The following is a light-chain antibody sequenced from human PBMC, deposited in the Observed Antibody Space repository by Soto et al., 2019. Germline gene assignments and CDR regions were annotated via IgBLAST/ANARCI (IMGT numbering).Light chain of an antibody. CDR1: SSNIGAGSD. V-gene: IGLV1-40*01. CDR3: CSHTTSSTLE. Sequence: QSVLTQPPSVSGAPGQRVTISCTGSSSNIGAGSDVHWYRHLPGTAPKLLIFGNNNRPSGVPDRFSGSRSGTSASLAITGLQAEDEADYYCCSHTTSSTLEFGGGTKLTVL. CDR2: GNN. J-gene: IGLJ3*02.